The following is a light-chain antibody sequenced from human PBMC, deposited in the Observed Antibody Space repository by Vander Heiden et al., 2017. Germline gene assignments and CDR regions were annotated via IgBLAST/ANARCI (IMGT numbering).Light chain of an antibody. J-gene: IGLJ1*01. V-gene: IGLV2-14*03. Sequence: QSALTQPASVSGSLGQSLTISCAGTSSDVGGYDSVSWYQQHPGKAPKLMIYDVTYRPSGVSIRFSGSKSGNTASLTISGLQAEDESDYYCSSYTTSGTRVFGTGTNVTVL. CDR3: SSYTTSGTRV. CDR2: DVT. CDR1: SSDVGGYDS.